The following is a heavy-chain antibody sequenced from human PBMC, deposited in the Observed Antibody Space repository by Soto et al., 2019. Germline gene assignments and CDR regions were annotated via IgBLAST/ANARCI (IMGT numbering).Heavy chain of an antibody. CDR1: GFTFSSYS. V-gene: IGHV3-21*01. CDR2: ISSSSSYI. D-gene: IGHD5-12*01. J-gene: IGHJ6*03. Sequence: GGSLRLSCAASGFTFSSYSMNWVRQAPGKGLEWVSSISSSSSYIYYADSVKGRFTISRDNAKNSLYLQMNSLRAEDTAVYYCASGYDAYYYYYMDVWGKGTTVTVSS. CDR3: ASGYDAYYYYYMDV.